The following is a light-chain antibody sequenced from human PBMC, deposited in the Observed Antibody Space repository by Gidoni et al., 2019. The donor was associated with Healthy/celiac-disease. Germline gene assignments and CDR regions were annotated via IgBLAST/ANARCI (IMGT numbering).Light chain of an antibody. CDR2: AAS. V-gene: IGKV1-39*01. CDR3: QQSYSTPRT. Sequence: DIQMTQSPSSLSASVGDRVTITCRASQSISSYLNWYQQKPGKAPKLLIYAASSLQSGVPSRFSGRGSGPDFTLTSSSLHPEDFATYYCQQSYSTPRTFGQGTKVEIK. CDR1: QSISSY. J-gene: IGKJ1*01.